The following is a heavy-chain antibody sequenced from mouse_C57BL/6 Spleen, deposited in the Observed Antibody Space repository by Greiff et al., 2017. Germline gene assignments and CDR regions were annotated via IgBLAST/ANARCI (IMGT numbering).Heavy chain of an antibody. CDR2: INPNNGGT. CDR1: GYTFTDYY. CDR3: ARQLRLQGAWFAY. Sequence: VQLQQSGPELVKPGASVKISCKASGYTFTDYYMNWVKQSHGKSLEWIGDINPNNGGTSYNKKFKGKATLTVDKSSSTAYMERRGLTSEDSAVYYGARQLRLQGAWFAYWGQGTLVTVSA. J-gene: IGHJ3*01. D-gene: IGHD3-2*02. V-gene: IGHV1-26*01.